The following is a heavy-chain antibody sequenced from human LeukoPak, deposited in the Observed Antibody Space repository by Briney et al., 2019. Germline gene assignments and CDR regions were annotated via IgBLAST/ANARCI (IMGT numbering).Heavy chain of an antibody. J-gene: IGHJ4*02. D-gene: IGHD6-19*01. CDR2: IYYSGST. CDR3: ARAHRGLAGY. V-gene: IGHV4-39*07. Sequence: SETLSLTCTVSGGSTSSSSYYWGWIRQPPGKGLEWIGSIYYSGSTYYNPSLKSRVTISVDTSKNQFSLKLSSVTAADTAVYYCARAHRGLAGYWGQGTLVTVSS. CDR1: GGSTSSSSYY.